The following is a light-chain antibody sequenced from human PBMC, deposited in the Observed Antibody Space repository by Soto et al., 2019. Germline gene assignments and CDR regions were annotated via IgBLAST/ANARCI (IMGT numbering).Light chain of an antibody. CDR3: QTWANDIVV. Sequence: QPVLTQSPSASASLGASVKLTCTLSSGHSDYAIAWHQQQPEKGPRYLMKLNSGGTYIKGDGIPYRFSGSSSGAGRYLTISGLQSEDEADYFCQTWANDIVVFGGGTKLTVL. V-gene: IGLV4-69*01. CDR2: LNSGGTY. J-gene: IGLJ2*01. CDR1: SGHSDYA.